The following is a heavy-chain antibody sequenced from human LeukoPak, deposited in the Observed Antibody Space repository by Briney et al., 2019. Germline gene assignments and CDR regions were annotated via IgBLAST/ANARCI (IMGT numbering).Heavy chain of an antibody. CDR3: APRVVVIAAPFDY. V-gene: IGHV3-30*02. CDR1: GFTFSSYG. Sequence: PGGSLRLSCRASGFTFSSYGMHWLRQAPGKGLEWVAFIRYDGSNKSYSDSVRGRFTISRDNSKNTLYLQMNSLRVEDTAVYYCAPRVVVIAAPFDYWGQGTLVTVSS. CDR2: IRYDGSNK. J-gene: IGHJ4*02. D-gene: IGHD2-21*01.